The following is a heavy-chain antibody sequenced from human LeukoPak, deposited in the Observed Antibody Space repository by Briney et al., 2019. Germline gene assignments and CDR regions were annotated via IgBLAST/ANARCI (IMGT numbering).Heavy chain of an antibody. V-gene: IGHV3-21*01. CDR1: GFTLSSYV. CDR2: ISGTSSYI. J-gene: IGHJ4*02. CDR3: ARAKYGSGSYQGY. Sequence: PGGSLRLSCAASGFTLSSYVMHWVRLAPGDGLEWVSSISGTSSYIYYADSVKGRFTISRDNANNSLYLQMNSLRAEDTAVYYCARAKYGSGSYQGYWGQGTLVTVSS. D-gene: IGHD3-10*01.